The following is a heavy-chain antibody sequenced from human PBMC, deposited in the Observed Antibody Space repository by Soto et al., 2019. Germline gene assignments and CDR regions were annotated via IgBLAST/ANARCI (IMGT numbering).Heavy chain of an antibody. D-gene: IGHD4-17*01. J-gene: IGHJ6*04. CDR1: VDSVSSNSAA. V-gene: IGHV6-1*01. CDR3: ARERPDYGDYLYYYYGMDV. CDR2: TYYRSKWYN. Sequence: PAQTRSLTCAISVDSVSSNSAAWDWIRQSPSRGLEWLGRTYYRSKWYNDYAVSVKSRITINTDTSKNQFSLQLNSVTPEDTAVYYCARERPDYGDYLYYYYGMDVWGEGTTVHVSS.